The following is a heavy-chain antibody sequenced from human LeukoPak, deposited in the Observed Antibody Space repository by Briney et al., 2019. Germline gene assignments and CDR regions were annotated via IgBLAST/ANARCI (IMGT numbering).Heavy chain of an antibody. CDR2: MYYSGST. V-gene: IGHV4-39*01. CDR1: GGSISRSSYY. J-gene: IGHJ3*01. Sequence: PSETLSLTCTVSGGSISRSSYYWGWIRQPPGKGLEWIGSMYYSGSTYYNPSLKSRVTISVDTSKNQFSLKLSSVTAADTAVYYCATQGGYCSSTSCYSNWGQGTMVTVSS. CDR3: ATQGGYCSSTSCYSN. D-gene: IGHD2-2*01.